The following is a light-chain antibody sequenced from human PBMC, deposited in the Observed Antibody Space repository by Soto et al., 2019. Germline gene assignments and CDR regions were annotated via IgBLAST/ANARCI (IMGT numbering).Light chain of an antibody. CDR1: QSLGTY. V-gene: IGKV3-11*01. CDR3: QQRTDWPRA. J-gene: IGKJ4*02. CDR2: DAS. Sequence: IVLTQSPATLSLSPGERATLSCRASQSLGTYLVWYQQKPGQAPRLLIYDASKRATGIPARFSGSGSGTDFTLTISSLEPEDFAVYYCQQRTDWPRAFGGGTKVEIK.